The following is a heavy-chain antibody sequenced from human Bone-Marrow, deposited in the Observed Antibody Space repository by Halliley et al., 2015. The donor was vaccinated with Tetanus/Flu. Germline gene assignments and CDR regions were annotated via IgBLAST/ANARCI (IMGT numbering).Heavy chain of an antibody. CDR3: ARGDSIDY. J-gene: IGHJ4*02. V-gene: IGHV3-48*03. CDR2: IGTRDSAI. Sequence: KGLELVAYIGTRDSAIYYSDSVKGRFTLSRDDAKKSLHLHMSDLRPEDTAIYYCARGDSIDYWGQGTQVTVSS.